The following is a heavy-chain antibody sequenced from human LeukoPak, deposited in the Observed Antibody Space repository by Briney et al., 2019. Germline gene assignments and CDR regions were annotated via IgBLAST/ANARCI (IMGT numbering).Heavy chain of an antibody. J-gene: IGHJ4*02. CDR1: GFTFGTDR. CDR3: GGGGYLLDY. V-gene: IGHV3-74*01. Sequence: GGSLRLSCAASGFTFGTDRMNWVRQAPGKGLVWVSRINGDGSSTSYADSVKGRFTISRDDAKNTLYLQMNRLRAEDTGVYYCGGGGYLLDYWGQGTLVTVSS. D-gene: IGHD1-26*01. CDR2: INGDGSST.